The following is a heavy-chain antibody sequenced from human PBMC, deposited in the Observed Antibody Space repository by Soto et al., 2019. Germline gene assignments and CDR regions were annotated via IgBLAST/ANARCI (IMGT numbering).Heavy chain of an antibody. J-gene: IGHJ6*02. V-gene: IGHV3-23*01. CDR1: GSTFSSYA. CDR3: AKRGPQYYDILTGYYGNGMDV. CDR2: ISGSGGST. Sequence: PGGSLRLSCAASGSTFSSYAMSWVRQAPGRGLEWVSAISGSGGSTYYADSVKGRFTISRDNSKNTLYLQMNSLRAEDTAVYYCAKRGPQYYDILTGYYGNGMDVWGQGTTVTVSS. D-gene: IGHD3-9*01.